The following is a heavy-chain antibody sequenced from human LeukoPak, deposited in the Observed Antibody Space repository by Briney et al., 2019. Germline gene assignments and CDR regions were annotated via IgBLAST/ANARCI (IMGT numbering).Heavy chain of an antibody. Sequence: ASVKVSCKASGYTFTGYGISWVRQAPGQGLEWMGWISAFNGDTNYAQKFQGRVTMTTETSTSIAFMEVRSLSSDDTAVYYCARERYSSGPRSMDVWGKGTTVTVSA. CDR1: GYTFTGYG. CDR2: ISAFNGDT. J-gene: IGHJ6*04. CDR3: ARERYSSGPRSMDV. V-gene: IGHV1-18*01. D-gene: IGHD6-25*01.